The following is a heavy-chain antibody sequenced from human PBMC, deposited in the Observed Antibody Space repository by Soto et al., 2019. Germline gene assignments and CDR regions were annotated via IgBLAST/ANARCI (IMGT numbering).Heavy chain of an antibody. Sequence: GGSLRRTCAPSGFTLSMCAVYWVRQAPGQGLEWVSDISDSGDRTYYADSVKGRFTISRDRSKNTVSLQMDSLRAEDTAVYYCAKDRCITVKVCYSFDLCAQGTKVTVTS. D-gene: IGHD2-21*02. CDR1: GFTLSMCA. V-gene: IGHV3-23*01. CDR3: AKDRCITVKVCYSFDL. CDR2: ISDSGDRT. J-gene: IGHJ3*01.